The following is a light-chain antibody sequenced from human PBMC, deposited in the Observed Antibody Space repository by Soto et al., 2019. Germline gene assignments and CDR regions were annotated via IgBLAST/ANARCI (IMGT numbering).Light chain of an antibody. Sequence: DIQVPQSPSSRSVSVGDRVAITWQASQDIRNYLNWFQQKPGKAPKLLIYDASNMETGVPSRFSGSGSGTDFTFSISSLQPEDIATYYCQQYENFPITFGQGTRLEI. CDR2: DAS. J-gene: IGKJ5*01. CDR3: QQYENFPIT. CDR1: QDIRNY. V-gene: IGKV1-33*01.